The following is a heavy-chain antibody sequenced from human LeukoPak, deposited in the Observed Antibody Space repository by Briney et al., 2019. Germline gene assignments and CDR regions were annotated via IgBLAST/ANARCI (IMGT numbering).Heavy chain of an antibody. CDR1: GGSMSGYY. J-gene: IGHJ4*02. D-gene: IGHD4-17*01. CDR2: IDSSGSI. CDR3: ARRRRGYGEGAFNY. Sequence: SETLSLTCTVSGGSMSGYYWTWIQQPPGKGREWSAYIDSSGSITYNPSLKSRVTMSIDTSQNHFSLSLTSATPAHTAFYYSARRRRGYGEGAFNYWGQGTLVTVSS. V-gene: IGHV4-4*09.